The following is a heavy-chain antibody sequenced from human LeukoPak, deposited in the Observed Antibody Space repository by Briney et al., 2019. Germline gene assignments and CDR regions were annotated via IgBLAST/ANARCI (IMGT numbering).Heavy chain of an antibody. Sequence: GGSLRLSCTVSGFTFNRYAMSWVRQAPGKGLEWVSGISGLEWVSGISGADTYTADSVKGRFTISRDNSKNTLSLEMNSLRVEDTAMYYCARGRAYTNSVNDRADLWGQGTLVTVSS. J-gene: IGHJ5*02. V-gene: IGHV3-23*01. CDR2: ISGLEWVSGISGADT. CDR1: GFTFNRYA. CDR3: ARGRAYTNSVNDRADL. D-gene: IGHD4-11*01.